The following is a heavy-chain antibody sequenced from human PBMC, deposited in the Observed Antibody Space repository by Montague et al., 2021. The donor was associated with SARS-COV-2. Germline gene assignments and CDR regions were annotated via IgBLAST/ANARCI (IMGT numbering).Heavy chain of an antibody. J-gene: IGHJ3*02. D-gene: IGHD3-9*01. CDR1: RGSFSNYY. V-gene: IGHV4-34*01. CDR3: ARGRPVQGSFRHFDSISSGALDI. Sequence: SETLSLTCAVSRGSFSNYYWTWIRQSPGKGLEWIGEINQGGAPNYTPFLKSRVTISLDTPKKQISLKLNSVTVADTAVFFCARGRPVQGSFRHFDSISSGALDIWAQGSLVIVSS. CDR2: INQGGAP.